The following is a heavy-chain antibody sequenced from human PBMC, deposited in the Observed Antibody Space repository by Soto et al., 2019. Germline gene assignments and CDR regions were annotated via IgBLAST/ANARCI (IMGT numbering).Heavy chain of an antibody. CDR1: GGSISGYY. V-gene: IGHV4-34*01. CDR2: INHSGST. D-gene: IGHD6-19*01. CDR3: ARGSPQSSGSSSYYYYGMDV. J-gene: IGHJ6*02. Sequence: PSETLSLTCAVYGGSISGYYWSWIRQPPGKGLEWIGEINHSGSTNYNPSLKSRVTISVDTSKNQFSLKLSSVTAADTAVYYCARGSPQSSGSSSYYYYGMDVWGQGTTVTVSS.